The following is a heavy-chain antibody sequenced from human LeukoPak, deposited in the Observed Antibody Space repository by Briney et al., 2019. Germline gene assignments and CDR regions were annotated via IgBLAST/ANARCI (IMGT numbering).Heavy chain of an antibody. D-gene: IGHD6-19*01. CDR1: GFTFSSYS. Sequence: EGSLRLSCAASGFTFSSYSMNWVRQAPGKGLEWVSSISSSSSYIYYADSVNGRFTISRDNAKNSLYLQMNSLRAEDTAGYYCASERSSAWNMFDAFDIWGQGTMVTVSS. CDR3: ASERSSAWNMFDAFDI. J-gene: IGHJ3*02. CDR2: ISSSSSYI. V-gene: IGHV3-21*01.